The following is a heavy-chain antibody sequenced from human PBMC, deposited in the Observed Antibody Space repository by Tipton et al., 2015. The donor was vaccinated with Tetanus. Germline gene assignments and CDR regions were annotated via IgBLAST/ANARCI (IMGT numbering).Heavy chain of an antibody. CDR3: AKGRVPTSMGTYWFFDL. V-gene: IGHV3-9*01. J-gene: IGHJ2*01. CDR2: ISWNSGSQ. D-gene: IGHD5-18*01. Sequence: RSLRLSCAASGFTFSSYWMHWVRQAPGKGLVWVSRISWNSGSQGYADSVKGRFTISRDNAKNSLYLQMNSLRLEDTAFYYCAKGRVPTSMGTYWFFDLWGRGSLVTVSS. CDR1: GFTFSSYW.